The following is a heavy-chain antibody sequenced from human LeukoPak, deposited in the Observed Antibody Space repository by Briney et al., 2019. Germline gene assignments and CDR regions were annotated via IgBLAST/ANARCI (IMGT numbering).Heavy chain of an antibody. V-gene: IGHV3-48*04. CDR3: ARVADSSSWYSI. Sequence: PGGSLRLSCAASGFTFSSYSMNWVRQAPGKGLEWVSYISSSSSTIYYADSVKGRFTISRDNDKNSLYLQMNSLRAEDTAVYYCARVADSSSWYSIWGQGTMVTVSS. J-gene: IGHJ3*02. CDR1: GFTFSSYS. CDR2: ISSSSSTI. D-gene: IGHD6-13*01.